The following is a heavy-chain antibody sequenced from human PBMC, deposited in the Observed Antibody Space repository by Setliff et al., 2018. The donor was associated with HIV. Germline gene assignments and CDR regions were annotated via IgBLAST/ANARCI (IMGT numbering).Heavy chain of an antibody. CDR3: ARGRSRYYYDGSGYYVDY. D-gene: IGHD3-22*01. V-gene: IGHV4-59*01. J-gene: IGHJ4*02. CDR2: IYYIGNT. Sequence: SETLSLTCTVSGGSISGYYRSWIRQPPGKGLEWIGYIYYIGNTNYNPSLKGRVTLSVDTSKNQLSLKLSSVTAADTAVYYCARGRSRYYYDGSGYYVDYWGQGTLVTVSS. CDR1: GGSISGYY.